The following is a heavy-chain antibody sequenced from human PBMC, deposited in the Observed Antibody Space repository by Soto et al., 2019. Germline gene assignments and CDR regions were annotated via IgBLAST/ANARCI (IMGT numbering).Heavy chain of an antibody. Sequence: QVQLQQWGAGLLKPSETLSLTCAVYGGSFSGYYWSWIRQPPGKGLEWIGEINHSGSTNYNPSLKSRVTISVDTSKNQFSLKLSSVTAADTAVYYCARGWGYSSSWYPPDYYYGMDVWGQGTTVTVSS. CDR3: ARGWGYSSSWYPPDYYYGMDV. D-gene: IGHD6-13*01. J-gene: IGHJ6*02. V-gene: IGHV4-34*01. CDR2: INHSGST. CDR1: GGSFSGYY.